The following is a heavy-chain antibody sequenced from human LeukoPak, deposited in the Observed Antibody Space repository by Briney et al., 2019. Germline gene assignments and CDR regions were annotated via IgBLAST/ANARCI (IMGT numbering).Heavy chain of an antibody. CDR2: INPNSGGT. CDR3: ARDLGVLWFGGAFDY. V-gene: IGHV1-2*02. Sequence: ASVKVSCKASGYTFTGYYMHWVRQAPGQGLEWMGWINPNSGGTNYAQKFQGRVTMTRDTSISTAYMEPSRLRSDDTAVYYCARDLGVLWFGGAFDYWGQGTLVTVSS. CDR1: GYTFTGYY. J-gene: IGHJ4*02. D-gene: IGHD3-10*01.